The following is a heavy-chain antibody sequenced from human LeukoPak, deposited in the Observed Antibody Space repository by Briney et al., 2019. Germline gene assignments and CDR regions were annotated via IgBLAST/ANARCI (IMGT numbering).Heavy chain of an antibody. V-gene: IGHV4-39*01. Sequence: SETLSLTCAVSGGSIAIRNYYWAWIRQSPGRGLERLGSVYSSGSVYCNPSLKSRVTILVDTSKNQFSLKLSSVTAADTAVYYCARWLSGVQSHYYDSSGYYYLKLDVFDIWGQGTMVTVSS. D-gene: IGHD3-22*01. CDR2: VYSSGSV. CDR1: GGSIAIRNYY. CDR3: ARWLSGVQSHYYDSSGYYYLKLDVFDI. J-gene: IGHJ3*02.